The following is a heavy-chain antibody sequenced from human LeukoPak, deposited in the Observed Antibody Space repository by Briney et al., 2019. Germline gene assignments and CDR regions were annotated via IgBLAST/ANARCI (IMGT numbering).Heavy chain of an antibody. J-gene: IGHJ4*02. CDR3: ARVPYYYDSSGYSFDY. CDR1: GYTFTSYY. CDR2: INPSGGST. V-gene: IGHV1-46*01. D-gene: IGHD3-22*01. Sequence: ASVKVSCKASGYTFTSYYMHWVRQAPGQGLEWMGIINPSGGSTSYAQKFQGRVTMTRDTSTSTVYMELSSLRSEDTAVYYCARVPYYYDSSGYSFDYWGXGTLVTVSS.